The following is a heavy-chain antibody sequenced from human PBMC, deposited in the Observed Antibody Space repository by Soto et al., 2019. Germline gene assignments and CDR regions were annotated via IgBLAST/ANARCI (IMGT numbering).Heavy chain of an antibody. CDR3: ARDFWADYYDSSGYSLDPFDY. V-gene: IGHV3-11*01. CDR1: GFTFSDYY. D-gene: IGHD3-22*01. J-gene: IGHJ4*02. Sequence: GGSLRLSCAASGFTFSDYYMSWIRQAPGKGLEWVSYISSSGSTIYYADSVKGRFTISRDNAKNSLYLQMNSLRAEDTAVYYCARDFWADYYDSSGYSLDPFDYWGQGTLVTVSS. CDR2: ISSSGSTI.